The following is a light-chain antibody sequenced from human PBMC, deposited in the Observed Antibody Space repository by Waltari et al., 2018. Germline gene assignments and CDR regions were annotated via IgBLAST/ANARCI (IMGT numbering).Light chain of an antibody. Sequence: EIVLTQSPGTLSLSPGERATLSCRPSQSVSSSNLAWYHQRPGQAPRLLIYGASSRATGIPDRFSCSGSGTDFTLTISRLEPEDFAVYYCQQYGSSPTFGGGTKVEIK. J-gene: IGKJ4*01. V-gene: IGKV3-20*01. CDR1: QSVSSSN. CDR3: QQYGSSPT. CDR2: GAS.